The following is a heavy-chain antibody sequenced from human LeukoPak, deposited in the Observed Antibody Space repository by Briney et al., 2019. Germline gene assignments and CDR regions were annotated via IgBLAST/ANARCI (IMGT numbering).Heavy chain of an antibody. Sequence: SETLSLTCAVSGGSLISTTYYWGWIRQPPGKGLEWIGSNYSGSTYYNPSLKSRVTVSVDMSKNQFSLQLSSVTAADTAVYYCARAPRTGAWDMITFGGVIVHGDAFDFWGQGTMVTVSS. V-gene: IGHV4-39*07. CDR3: ARAPRTGAWDMITFGGVIVHGDAFDF. D-gene: IGHD3-16*02. J-gene: IGHJ3*01. CDR1: GGSLISTTYY. CDR2: NYSGST.